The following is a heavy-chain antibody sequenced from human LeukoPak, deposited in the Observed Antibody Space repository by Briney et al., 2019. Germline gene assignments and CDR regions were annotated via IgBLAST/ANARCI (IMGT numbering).Heavy chain of an antibody. J-gene: IGHJ4*02. CDR1: GYTFTSYG. Sequence: ASVKVSCKASGYTFTSYGISWVRQAPGQGLEWVGWISAYNGNTNYAQNLQGRVTMTTDTSTSTAYMELRSLRSDDTAVYYCARDDCSGGSCYLDYWGQGTLVTVSP. V-gene: IGHV1-18*01. CDR2: ISAYNGNT. CDR3: ARDDCSGGSCYLDY. D-gene: IGHD2-15*01.